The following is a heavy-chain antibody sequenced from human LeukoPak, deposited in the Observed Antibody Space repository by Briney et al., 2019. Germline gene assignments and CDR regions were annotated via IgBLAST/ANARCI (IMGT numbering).Heavy chain of an antibody. J-gene: IGHJ4*02. CDR2: IYYSGNT. CDR1: GGSTSSGNYY. D-gene: IGHD6-19*01. CDR3: ARRMPAGTVDY. Sequence: PSETLSLTCTVSGGSTSSGNYYWGWIRHPPGKGLEWIGGIYYSGNTYYNPSLKSRVTISVDTSKNQFSLKLSSVTAADTAVYYCARRMPAGTVDYWGQGTLVTVSS. V-gene: IGHV4-39*07.